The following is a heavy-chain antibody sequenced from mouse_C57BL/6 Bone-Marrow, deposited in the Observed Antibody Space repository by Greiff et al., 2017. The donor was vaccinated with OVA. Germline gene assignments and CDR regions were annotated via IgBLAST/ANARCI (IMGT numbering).Heavy chain of an antibody. V-gene: IGHV14-4*01. Sequence: VQLQQSGAELVRPGASVKLSCTASGFNIKDDYMHWVKQRPEQGLEWIGWIDPENGDTEYASKFQGKATITADTSSNTAYLQLSSLTSEDTAVYYCTTERLLFAMDYWGQGTSVTVSS. J-gene: IGHJ4*01. CDR3: TTERLLFAMDY. CDR2: IDPENGDT. CDR1: GFNIKDDY. D-gene: IGHD6-2*01.